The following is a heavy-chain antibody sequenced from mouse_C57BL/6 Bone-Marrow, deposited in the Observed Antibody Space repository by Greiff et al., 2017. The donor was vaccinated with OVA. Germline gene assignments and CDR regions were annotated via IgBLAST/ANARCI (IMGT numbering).Heavy chain of an antibody. CDR1: GFSLTSYG. J-gene: IGHJ1*03. CDR2: IWSGGST. V-gene: IGHV2-2*01. CDR3: ARDGYYYWYFDV. D-gene: IGHD2-3*01. Sequence: VMLVESGPGLVQPSQSLSITCTVSGFSLTSYGVHWVRQSPGKGLEWLGVIWSGGSTDYNAAFISRLSISKDNSKSQVFFKMNSLQADDTAIYYCARDGYYYWYFDVWGTGTTVTVSS.